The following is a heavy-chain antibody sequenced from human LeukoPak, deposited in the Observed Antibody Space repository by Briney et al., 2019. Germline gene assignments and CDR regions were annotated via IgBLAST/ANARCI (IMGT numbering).Heavy chain of an antibody. CDR1: GFTFSSYA. J-gene: IGHJ5*02. V-gene: IGHV3-23*01. CDR2: ISGSGGNT. D-gene: IGHD2-2*01. Sequence: PGGSLRLSCAASGFTFSSYAMSWVRQAPGKGLEWVSAISGSGGNTYYADSVRGRFTISRDNSTNTLYLQMDNLRAADTALYYCAREPGSYHWFDPWGQGTLVTVSS. CDR3: AREPGSYHWFDP.